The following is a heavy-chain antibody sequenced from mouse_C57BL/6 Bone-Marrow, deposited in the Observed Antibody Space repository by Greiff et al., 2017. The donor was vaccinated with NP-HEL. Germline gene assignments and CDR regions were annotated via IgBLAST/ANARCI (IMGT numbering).Heavy chain of an antibody. CDR2: IYPRSGNT. J-gene: IGHJ1*03. Sequence: VKLVESGAELARPGASVKLSCKASGYTFTSYGISWVKQRTGQGLEWIGEIYPRSGNTYYNEKFKGKATLTADKSSSTAYMELRSLTSEDSAVYFCARAGLRDWYFDVWGTGTTVTVSS. CDR1: GYTFTSYG. D-gene: IGHD2-2*01. V-gene: IGHV1-81*01. CDR3: ARAGLRDWYFDV.